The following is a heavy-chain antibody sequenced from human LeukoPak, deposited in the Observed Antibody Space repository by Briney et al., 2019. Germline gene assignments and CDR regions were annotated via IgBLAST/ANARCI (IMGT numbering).Heavy chain of an antibody. D-gene: IGHD2-2*01. CDR2: ISYDGSNK. J-gene: IGHJ4*02. CDR3: ARDPSRHEVVPAARTGY. CDR1: GFTFSSYG. V-gene: IGHV3-30*03. Sequence: PGRSLRLSCAASGFTFSSYGMHWVRQAPGKGLEWVAVISYDGSNKYYADSVKGRFTISRDNSKNTLYLQMNSLRAEDTAVYYCARDPSRHEVVPAARTGYWGQGTLVTVSS.